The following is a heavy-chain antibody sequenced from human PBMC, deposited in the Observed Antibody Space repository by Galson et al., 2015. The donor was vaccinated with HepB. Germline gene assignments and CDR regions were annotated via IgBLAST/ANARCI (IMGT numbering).Heavy chain of an antibody. V-gene: IGHV3-21*01. CDR3: ARGGSGSYATDY. Sequence: SLRLSCAASGFTFSSYSMNWVRQVPGKGLEWVSSITRGRNNIYYADSVKGRFTISRDDTKKSLFPQMNSLRAEDTAVYYCARGGSGSYATDYWGQGTLVTVST. D-gene: IGHD3-10*01. CDR1: GFTFSSYS. J-gene: IGHJ4*02. CDR2: ITRGRNNI.